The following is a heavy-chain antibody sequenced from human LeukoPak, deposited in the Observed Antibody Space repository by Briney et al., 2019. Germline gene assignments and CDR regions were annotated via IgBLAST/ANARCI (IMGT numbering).Heavy chain of an antibody. J-gene: IGHJ4*02. D-gene: IGHD3-22*01. V-gene: IGHV1-2*02. CDR1: GYTFTGYY. CDR3: ARVRRYYDSSGYYYFDY. CDR2: INPNRGGT. Sequence: ASVKVSCKASGYTFTGYYMHWVRQAPGQGLEWMGWINPNRGGTNYAQKFQGRVTMTRDTSISTAYMELSRLRSDDTAVYYCARVRRYYDSSGYYYFDYGGQGTLVTVSS.